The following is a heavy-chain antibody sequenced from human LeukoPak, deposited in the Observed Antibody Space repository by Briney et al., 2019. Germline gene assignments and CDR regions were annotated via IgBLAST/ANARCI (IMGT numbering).Heavy chain of an antibody. CDR3: ARERIGGSLDY. Sequence: GGSLRLSCAASGFTFDYYGFSWVRQAPGKGQGWVCDLNGNGGGTVYADSVKGRFTVSRDNAKNTVYLQMNSLTADDSALYYCARERIGGSLDYWGQGTLVTVSS. J-gene: IGHJ4*02. V-gene: IGHV3-20*04. D-gene: IGHD1-26*01. CDR2: LNGNGGGT. CDR1: GFTFDYYG.